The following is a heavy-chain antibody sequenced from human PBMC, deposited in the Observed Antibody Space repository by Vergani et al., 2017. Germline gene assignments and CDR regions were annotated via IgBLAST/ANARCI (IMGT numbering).Heavy chain of an antibody. CDR2: INPNSGVT. D-gene: IGHD2-2*01. V-gene: IGHV1-2*02. CDR1: GYTFPDYF. CDR3: ARVGTSSNRDYFDY. Sequence: QVQLVQSAAEVKKPGASVKVSCKASGYTFPDYFMHWVRQAPGQGLEWMGWINPNSGVTNYAQKFQGRVTMTRDTYISTAYMELSNLRSDDTALYYCARVGTSSNRDYFDYWGQGTLVTVSS. J-gene: IGHJ4*02.